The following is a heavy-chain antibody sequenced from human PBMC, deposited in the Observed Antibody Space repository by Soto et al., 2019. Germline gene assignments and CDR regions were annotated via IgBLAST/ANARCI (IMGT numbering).Heavy chain of an antibody. CDR2: IWYDGSNK. V-gene: IGHV3-33*01. CDR1: GFTFSSYG. CDR3: ARYDSSGYYWPYYYYGMDL. D-gene: IGHD3-22*01. J-gene: IGHJ6*02. Sequence: GGSLRLSCAASGFTFSSYGMHWVRQAPGKGLEWVAVIWYDGSNKYYAESVKGRFTISRDNSKNTLYLQMNSLRAEDTAVYYCARYDSSGYYWPYYYYGMDLWGQGTTVTVSS.